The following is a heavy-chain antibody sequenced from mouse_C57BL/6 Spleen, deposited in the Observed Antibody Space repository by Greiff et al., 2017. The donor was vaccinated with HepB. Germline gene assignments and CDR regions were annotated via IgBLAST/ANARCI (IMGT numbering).Heavy chain of an antibody. Sequence: QVQLQQPGAELVRPGTSVKLSCKASGYTFTSYWMHWVKQRPGQGLEWIGVIDPSDSYTNYNQKFKGKATLTVDTSSSTAYMQLSSLTSEDSAVYYCARYPMDDYDGRDYAMDYWGQGTSVTVSS. CDR3: ARYPMDDYDGRDYAMDY. V-gene: IGHV1-59*01. CDR2: IDPSDSYT. CDR1: GYTFTSYW. D-gene: IGHD2-4*01. J-gene: IGHJ4*01.